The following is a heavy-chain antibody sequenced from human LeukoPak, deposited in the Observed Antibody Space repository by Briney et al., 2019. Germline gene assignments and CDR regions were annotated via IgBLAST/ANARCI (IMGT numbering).Heavy chain of an antibody. J-gene: IGHJ5*02. CDR1: GGTFSSYA. CDR3: AREARGAWIQPYGYVS. CDR2: IIPIFGTA. Sequence: ASVKVSCKASGGTFSSYAISWVRQAPGQGLEWRGGIIPIFGTANYAQKFQGRVTITADKSTSTAYMELSSLRSEDTAVYYCAREARGAWIQPYGYVSWGQGTLVTVSS. D-gene: IGHD5-18*01. V-gene: IGHV1-69*06.